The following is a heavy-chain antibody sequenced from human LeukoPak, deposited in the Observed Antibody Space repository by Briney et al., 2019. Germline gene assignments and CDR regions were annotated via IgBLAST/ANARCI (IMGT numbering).Heavy chain of an antibody. CDR1: GYTFTSYY. CDR3: ASRVTANSVFDY. J-gene: IGHJ4*02. CDR2: INPSAGST. V-gene: IGHV1-46*01. Sequence: ASVKVSCKASGYTFTSYYIHWVRQAPGRGLEWMGIINPSAGSTTFAQDFQGRVTMTRDMSMSTVYMELSSLRSEDTAIYYCASRVTANSVFDYWGQGTLVTVSS. D-gene: IGHD2-21*02.